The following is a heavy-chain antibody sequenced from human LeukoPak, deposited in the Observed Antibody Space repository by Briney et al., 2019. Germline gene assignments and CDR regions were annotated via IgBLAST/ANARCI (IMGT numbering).Heavy chain of an antibody. CDR2: INHSGST. D-gene: IGHD1-26*01. V-gene: IGHV4-34*01. Sequence: KSSETLSRTCAVYGGSFSGYYWSWIRQPPGKGLEWVGEINHSGSTNYNPSLKSRVTISVDTSKNQFSLKLSSVTAADTAVYYCARHGWELPLVFDIWGQGTMVTVSS. CDR1: GGSFSGYY. J-gene: IGHJ3*02. CDR3: ARHGWELPLVFDI.